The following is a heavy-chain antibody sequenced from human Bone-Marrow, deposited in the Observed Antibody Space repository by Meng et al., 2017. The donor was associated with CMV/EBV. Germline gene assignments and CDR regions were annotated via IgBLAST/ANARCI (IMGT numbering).Heavy chain of an antibody. J-gene: IGHJ5*02. V-gene: IGHV1-8*01. CDR3: TRDGHTGRHGWRYDTGWFDP. CDR2: MNLNSGNT. CDR1: GYTFIDYD. Sequence: ASVKVSCKASGYTFIDYDINWVRQASGQGLEWMGWMNLNSGNTGYAQNFQGRLSMTISTSTSTAYMELNSLRSEDTAVYYCTRDGHTGRHGWRYDTGWFDPWGQGTLVTVSS. D-gene: IGHD2-8*02.